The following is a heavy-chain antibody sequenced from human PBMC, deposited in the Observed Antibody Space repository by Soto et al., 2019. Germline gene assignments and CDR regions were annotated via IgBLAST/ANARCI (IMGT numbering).Heavy chain of an antibody. Sequence: PGGSLRLSCAASGFTFSSYAMSWVRQAPGKGLEWVSAISGSGGSTYYADSVKGRFTVSRDNAKNSLYLQMNSLRVEDTAVYYCERGHHVLRFFDWDWFDPRGQGTLVTVSS. CDR2: ISGSGGST. CDR1: GFTFSSYA. D-gene: IGHD3-9*01. CDR3: ERGHHVLRFFDWDWFDP. V-gene: IGHV3-23*01. J-gene: IGHJ5*02.